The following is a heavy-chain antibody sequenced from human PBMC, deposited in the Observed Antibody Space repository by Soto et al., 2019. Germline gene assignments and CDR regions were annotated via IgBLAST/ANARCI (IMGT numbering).Heavy chain of an antibody. Sequence: GSLRLSGAASGFTFSSYAMHWVRQAPGKGLEWVAVISYDGSNKYYADSVKGRFTISRDNSKNTLYLQMNSLRAEDTAVYYCARVSYYDFWSGADYYYYGMDVWGQGTTVTVSS. CDR3: ARVSYYDFWSGADYYYYGMDV. J-gene: IGHJ6*02. D-gene: IGHD3-3*01. CDR1: GFTFSSYA. V-gene: IGHV3-30-3*01. CDR2: ISYDGSNK.